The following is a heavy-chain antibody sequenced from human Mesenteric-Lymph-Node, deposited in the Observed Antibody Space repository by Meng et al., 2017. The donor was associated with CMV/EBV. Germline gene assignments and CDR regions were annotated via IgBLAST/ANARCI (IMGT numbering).Heavy chain of an antibody. Sequence: GESLKISCAASGFTFSSFWMSWVRQAPGKGLEWVANIKQDGSEKYYVDSVKGRFTISRDNAKNSLYLHMNSLRAEDTAVYYCARLKGGRAAFDIWGQGTMVTVSS. J-gene: IGHJ3*02. D-gene: IGHD1-1*01. CDR3: ARLKGGRAAFDI. CDR2: IKQDGSEK. V-gene: IGHV3-7*01. CDR1: GFTFSSFW.